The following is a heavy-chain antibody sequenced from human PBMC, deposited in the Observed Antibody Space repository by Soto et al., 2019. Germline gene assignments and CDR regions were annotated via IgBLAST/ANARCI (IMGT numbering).Heavy chain of an antibody. J-gene: IGHJ4*01. D-gene: IGHD5-12*01. V-gene: IGHV3-72*01. Sequence: EVQLVESGGGLVQPGGSQRLSCAASGFTFSDHYMDWVRQAPGKGLEWVGRIRNKANSYTTDYAASVKGRFTISRDDSKNSLYLQMRSLKTEDTAIYYCARDSGKAAYFDYWGHGTLATVSS. CDR1: GFTFSDHY. CDR2: IRNKANSYTT. CDR3: ARDSGKAAYFDY.